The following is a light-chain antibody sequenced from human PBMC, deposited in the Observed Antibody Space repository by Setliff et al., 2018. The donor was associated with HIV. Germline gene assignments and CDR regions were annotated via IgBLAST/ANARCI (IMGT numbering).Light chain of an antibody. CDR3: SSYSSSSTLVV. V-gene: IGLV2-14*01. Sequence: QSVLTQPASVSGSPGQSITISCTATTSDVGGYNYVSWYQHHPGKAPKLMIHEATNRPSGVSNRFSASKSGNTASLTISRLQAEDEADYYCSSYSSSSTLVVFGGGTKVTVL. CDR1: TSDVGGYNY. CDR2: EAT. J-gene: IGLJ2*01.